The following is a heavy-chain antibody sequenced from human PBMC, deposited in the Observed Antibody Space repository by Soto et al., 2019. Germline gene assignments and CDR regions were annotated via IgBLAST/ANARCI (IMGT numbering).Heavy chain of an antibody. Sequence: GGSLRLSCAASGFTFTNYGMHWVRQAPGKGLEWVAVIWSDGSNKYYADSVKGRFTISKDNSQNTLYLQMNSLRPEDTAVYYYTCEPYSGSRYSFDPWG. CDR3: TCEPYSGSRYSFDP. CDR1: GFTFTNYG. J-gene: IGHJ5*02. V-gene: IGHV3-33*01. CDR2: IWSDGSNK. D-gene: IGHD1-26*01.